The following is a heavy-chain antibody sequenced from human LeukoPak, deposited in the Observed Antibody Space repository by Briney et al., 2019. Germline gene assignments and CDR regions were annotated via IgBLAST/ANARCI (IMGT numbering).Heavy chain of an antibody. V-gene: IGHV1-69*13. Sequence: ASVKVSCKASGGTFSSYAISWVRQAPGQGLEWMGGIIPIFGTANYAQKFQGRVTITADESTSTAYMELRSLRSDDTAVYYCARAGPITLIRGFKEAFDIWGQGTIVTVSS. CDR2: IIPIFGTA. CDR1: GGTFSSYA. CDR3: ARAGPITLIRGFKEAFDI. D-gene: IGHD2-15*01. J-gene: IGHJ3*02.